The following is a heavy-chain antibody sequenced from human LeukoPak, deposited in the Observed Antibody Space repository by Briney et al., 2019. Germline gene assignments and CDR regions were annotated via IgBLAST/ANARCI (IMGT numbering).Heavy chain of an antibody. J-gene: IGHJ5*02. Sequence: PSETLSLTCTVPGGSINGYYWSWIRQPPGKGLEFIGYIYSSGGTKYSPSLMGRVTISIDRSKQQFSLRVSSVTAADTAVYYCARSNYGYQKPFDHWGQGTLVTVSS. CDR2: IYSSGGT. CDR1: GGSINGYY. CDR3: ARSNYGYQKPFDH. D-gene: IGHD5-24*01. V-gene: IGHV4-59*01.